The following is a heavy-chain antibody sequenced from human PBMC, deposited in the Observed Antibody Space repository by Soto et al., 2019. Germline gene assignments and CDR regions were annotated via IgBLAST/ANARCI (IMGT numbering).Heavy chain of an antibody. Sequence: TGGSLRLSCAASGFTFDDYAMHWVRQAPGKGLEWVSGISWNSGSIGYADSVKGRFTISRDNAKNSLYLQMNSLRAEDTALYYCAKDSTYYDFWSGFGPADYWGQGTLVTAPQ. V-gene: IGHV3-9*01. CDR3: AKDSTYYDFWSGFGPADY. CDR2: ISWNSGSI. J-gene: IGHJ4*02. D-gene: IGHD3-3*01. CDR1: GFTFDDYA.